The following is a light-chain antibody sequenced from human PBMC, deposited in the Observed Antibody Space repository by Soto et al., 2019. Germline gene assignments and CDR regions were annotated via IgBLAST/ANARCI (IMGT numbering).Light chain of an antibody. Sequence: QSALTQPASVSGSPGQSITISCTGTSSDVGGYNYVSWYQQHPGKAPKLMIYEVSNRPSGVSNRFSGSKSGNTASLTISGLQAEDEDDYYCSSYTSSSTLSLGTGTKLTVL. CDR3: SSYTSSSTLS. J-gene: IGLJ1*01. CDR2: EVS. V-gene: IGLV2-14*01. CDR1: SSDVGGYNY.